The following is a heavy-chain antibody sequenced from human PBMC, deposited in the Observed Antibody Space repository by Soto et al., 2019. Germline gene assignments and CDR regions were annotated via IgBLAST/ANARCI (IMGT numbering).Heavy chain of an antibody. CDR2: IFSNDEK. V-gene: IGHV2-26*01. D-gene: IGHD4-4*01. J-gene: IGHJ6*02. CDR1: GFSLSDARMG. CDR3: ARTLTTTQYYYYYGMDV. Sequence: QVTLKESGPVLLKPTETLTLTCTVSGFSLSDARMGVSWIRQPPGKALEWLAHIFSNDEKSYCTSLKSRLTISKDTSKSQVVLTMTNTDPVDTATYYCARTLTTTQYYYYYGMDVWGQGTTVTVSS.